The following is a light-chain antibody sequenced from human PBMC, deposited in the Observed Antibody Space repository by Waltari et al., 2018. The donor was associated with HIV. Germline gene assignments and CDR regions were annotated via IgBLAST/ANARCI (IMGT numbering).Light chain of an antibody. CDR2: AAS. CDR3: QQTYSSLYS. Sequence: DIRLTQSPSSLSASIGDRVTITCRANQSISTYLNWYQQKPGKAPKLLISAASSLQSGVPSRFSGSGSGTDLTLTISSLQPEDFATYYCQQTYSSLYSFGQGTKLEIK. CDR1: QSISTY. J-gene: IGKJ2*03. V-gene: IGKV1-39*01.